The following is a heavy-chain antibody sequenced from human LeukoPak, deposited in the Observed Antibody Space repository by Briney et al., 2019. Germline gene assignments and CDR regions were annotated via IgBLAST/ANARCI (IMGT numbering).Heavy chain of an antibody. D-gene: IGHD1-26*01. Sequence: AGGSLRLSCAASGFTFSSYGMHWVRQAPGKGLEWVAVIWYDGSNKYYVDSVKGRFTISRDNSKSTLYLQMNSLRAEDTAVYYCARGREWGLLDHFDYWGQGTLVTVSS. J-gene: IGHJ4*02. CDR2: IWYDGSNK. V-gene: IGHV3-33*01. CDR3: ARGREWGLLDHFDY. CDR1: GFTFSSYG.